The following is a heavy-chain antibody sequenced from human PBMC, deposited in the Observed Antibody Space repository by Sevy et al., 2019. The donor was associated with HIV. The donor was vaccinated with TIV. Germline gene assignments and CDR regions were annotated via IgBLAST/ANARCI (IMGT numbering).Heavy chain of an antibody. CDR1: GYTFTSYY. V-gene: IGHV1-46*01. J-gene: IGHJ6*02. D-gene: IGHD3-22*01. CDR2: INPSGGST. CDR3: ARDSHYYDSSGYLDPYYYYYGMDV. Sequence: ASVKVSCKASGYTFTSYYMHWVRQAPGQGLEWMGIINPSGGSTSYAQKFQGRVTMTRDTSTSTVYMELSSLRSEDTAVDYCARDSHYYDSSGYLDPYYYYYGMDVWGQGTTVTVSS.